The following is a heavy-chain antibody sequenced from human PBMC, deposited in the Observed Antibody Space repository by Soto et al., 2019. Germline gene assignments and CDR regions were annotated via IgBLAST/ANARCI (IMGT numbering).Heavy chain of an antibody. Sequence: GESLKISCKGSGYRFASYWIAWVRQMPGKGLEWMGIIYPGDSDTRYSPSFQGQVTISADKSISTAYLQWSSLKASDTAMYYCARQDGYALDYFDYWGQGTLVTVSS. CDR2: IYPGDSDT. CDR3: ARQDGYALDYFDY. CDR1: GYRFASYW. J-gene: IGHJ4*02. D-gene: IGHD3-16*01. V-gene: IGHV5-51*01.